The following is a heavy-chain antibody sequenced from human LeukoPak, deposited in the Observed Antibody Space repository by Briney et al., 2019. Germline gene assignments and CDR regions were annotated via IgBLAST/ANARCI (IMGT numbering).Heavy chain of an antibody. J-gene: IGHJ4*02. CDR1: EDSITNRNYY. V-gene: IGHV4-39*01. CDR3: TGRKRGYSSGNVAAYFEH. Sequence: PSGTHSLTCSVSEDSITNRNYYWDWIRQAPGGGLEWIGSIYYSGNTYYSPSLKSRVAMSVDTSKNQFSLKVSSVTAVDTAVYYCTGRKRGYSSGNVAAYFEHWGLGALVSASS. CDR2: IYYSGNT. D-gene: IGHD2-15*01.